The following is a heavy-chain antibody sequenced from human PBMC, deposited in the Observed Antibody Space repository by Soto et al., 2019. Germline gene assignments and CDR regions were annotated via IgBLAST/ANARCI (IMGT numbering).Heavy chain of an antibody. CDR2: ISGSGGST. V-gene: IGHV3-23*01. D-gene: IGHD3-3*01. Sequence: GGSLRLSCAASGFPFSIYAMSLVRQSPGKGLEWVSAISGSGGSTYYADSVKGRFTISRDNSKNTLYLQMNSLRAEDTAVYYCATGASRTQYYDFWSDLDYFDYWGQGTLVTVSS. CDR1: GFPFSIYA. J-gene: IGHJ4*02. CDR3: ATGASRTQYYDFWSDLDYFDY.